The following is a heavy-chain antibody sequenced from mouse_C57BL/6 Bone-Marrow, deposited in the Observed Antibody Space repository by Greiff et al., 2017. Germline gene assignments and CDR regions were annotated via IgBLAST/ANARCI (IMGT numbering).Heavy chain of an antibody. CDR3: TRGYYGSSLYWYFDV. CDR1: GFTFSSYA. J-gene: IGHJ1*03. D-gene: IGHD1-1*01. CDR2: ISSGGDYI. V-gene: IGHV5-9-1*02. Sequence: DVHLVESGEGLVKPGGSLKLSCAASGFTFSSYAMSWVRQTPEKRLEWVAYISSGGDYIYYADTVQGRFTISRDNARNTLYLQMSSLKSEDTAMYYCTRGYYGSSLYWYFDVWGTGTTVTVSS.